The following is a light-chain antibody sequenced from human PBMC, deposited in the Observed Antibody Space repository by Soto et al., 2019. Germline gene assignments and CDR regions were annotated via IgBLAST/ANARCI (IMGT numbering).Light chain of an antibody. J-gene: IGLJ1*01. Sequence: QSALTQPASVSGSPGQSITISCTGTSSDIGSYDLVSWYQQHPGTVPKLIIYEVTKRPSGVSTRFSGSKSGNTASLTISGLQAVDEADYYCCSFADFTYVFGTGTKVTVL. CDR2: EVT. CDR1: SSDIGSYDL. CDR3: CSFADFTYV. V-gene: IGLV2-23*02.